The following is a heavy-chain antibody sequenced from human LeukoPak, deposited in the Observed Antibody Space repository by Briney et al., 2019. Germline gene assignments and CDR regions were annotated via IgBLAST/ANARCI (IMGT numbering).Heavy chain of an antibody. V-gene: IGHV3-74*01. CDR3: ARISGRLDY. J-gene: IGHJ4*02. CDR2: INSDGSST. Sequence: PGGSLRLSCAASGFTFSTYGMHWVRQAPGKGLVWVSRINSDGSSTSYADSVKGRLTISRDNAKNTLYLQMNSLRAEDTAVYYCARISGRLDYWGQGTLVTVSS. CDR1: GFTFSTYG.